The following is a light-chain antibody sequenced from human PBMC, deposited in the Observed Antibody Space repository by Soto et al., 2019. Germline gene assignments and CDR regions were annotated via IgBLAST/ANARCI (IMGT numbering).Light chain of an antibody. V-gene: IGKV3-15*01. CDR2: GAS. CDR3: HQYNNWPPWT. Sequence: EIVMMQSPATLSVSPGERATLSCRASQSVSSNLAWYQQKPGLAPRLLIYGASTRATGIPARFSGSGSGTEFTLTISSLQSEDFAVYYCHQYNNWPPWTFGQGTKVEIK. J-gene: IGKJ1*01. CDR1: QSVSSN.